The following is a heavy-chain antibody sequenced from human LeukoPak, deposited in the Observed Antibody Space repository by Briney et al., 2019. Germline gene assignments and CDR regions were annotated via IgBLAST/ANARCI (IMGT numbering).Heavy chain of an antibody. V-gene: IGHV3-7*01. CDR3: ARVEFGEYNYYFDS. CDR2: IKHDGSGM. CDR1: GFTFSDYW. Sequence: GGSLRLSCAASGFTFSDYWMSWVRQAPGKGLEWVANIKHDGSGMSYVDSVKGRFIISRDNAKDSLYLQMNSLRAEDTAIYYCARVEFGEYNYYFDSWGQGTLVTVS. D-gene: IGHD3-10*01. J-gene: IGHJ4*02.